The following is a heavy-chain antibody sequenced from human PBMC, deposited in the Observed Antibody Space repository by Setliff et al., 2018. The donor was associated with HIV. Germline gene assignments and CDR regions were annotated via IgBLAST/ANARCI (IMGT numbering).Heavy chain of an antibody. D-gene: IGHD6-13*01. Sequence: PSETLSLTCAVYGGSISGYYWSWIRQSPGKGLEWIGKINHGGSTNYNPSLKSRVTISIDTSKNRFSLNLRSVTAADTAVYYCASGYSSRHDAFDLWGQGTVVTVSS. J-gene: IGHJ3*01. CDR2: INHGGST. CDR1: GGSISGYY. CDR3: ASGYSSRHDAFDL. V-gene: IGHV4-34*01.